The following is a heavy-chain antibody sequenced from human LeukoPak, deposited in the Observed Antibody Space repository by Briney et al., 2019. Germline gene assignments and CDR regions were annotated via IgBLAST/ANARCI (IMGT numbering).Heavy chain of an antibody. V-gene: IGHV5-51*01. CDR1: GYSFTSYW. D-gene: IGHD3-3*01. J-gene: IGHJ3*02. CDR3: ARHRRFLEWPDAFDI. CDR2: IYPGDSDT. Sequence: PAESLKISCKGSGYSFTSYWIGWVRQMPGKGLEWMGIIYPGDSDTRYSPSFQGQVTISADKSISTAYLQWSSLKASDTAMYYCARHRRFLEWPDAFDIWGQGTMVTVSS.